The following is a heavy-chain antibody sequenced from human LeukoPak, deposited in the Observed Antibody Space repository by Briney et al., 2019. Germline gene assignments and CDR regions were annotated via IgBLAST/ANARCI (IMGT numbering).Heavy chain of an antibody. CDR2: ISSSSI. CDR3: ARGTGSYLADY. V-gene: IGHV3-48*01. CDR1: GFTFSNYN. D-gene: IGHD1-26*01. Sequence: GGSLRLSCAAPGFTFSNYNMNWVRQAPGKGLEWVSYISSSSIYYADSVKGRLTISRDNAKNSLFLQMNSLRAEDSAVYYCARGTGSYLADYWGQGTLVTVSS. J-gene: IGHJ4*02.